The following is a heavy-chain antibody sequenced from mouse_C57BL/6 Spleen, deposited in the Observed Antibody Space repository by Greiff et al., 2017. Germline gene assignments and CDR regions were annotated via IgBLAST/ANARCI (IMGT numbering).Heavy chain of an antibody. V-gene: IGHV1-64*01. D-gene: IGHD2-3*01. CDR2: IHPNSGST. CDR3: ARSDGYYMDY. Sequence: QVQLQQPGAELVKPGASVKLSCKASGYTFTSYWMHWVKQRPGQGLEWIGMIHPNSGSTNYNEKFKGKATLTVDKSSSTAYMQLSSLTSEDSAVYYCARSDGYYMDYWGQGTTVTVSS. J-gene: IGHJ2*01. CDR1: GYTFTSYW.